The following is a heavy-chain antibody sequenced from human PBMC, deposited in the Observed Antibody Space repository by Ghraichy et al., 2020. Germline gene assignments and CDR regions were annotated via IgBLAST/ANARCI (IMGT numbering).Heavy chain of an antibody. CDR1: GGSISSSSYY. CDR3: ARSMKLHLSPNGGFDP. D-gene: IGHD4-23*01. V-gene: IGHV4-39*01. J-gene: IGHJ5*02. Sequence: SETLSLTCTVSGGSISSSSYYWGWIRQPPGKGLEWIGSIYYSGSTYYNPSLKSRVTISVDTSKNQFSLKLSSVTAADTAVYYCARSMKLHLSPNGGFDPWGQGTLVTVSS. CDR2: IYYSGST.